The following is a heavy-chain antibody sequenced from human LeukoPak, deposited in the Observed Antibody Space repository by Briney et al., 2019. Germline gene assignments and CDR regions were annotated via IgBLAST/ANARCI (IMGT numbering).Heavy chain of an antibody. Sequence: ASVKVSCKASGYTFTGYYMHWVRQAPGQGLEWMGWINPNSGGTNYAQKFQGRVTMTRDTSISTAYMELSRLRSDDTAVYYCAREGDHYDSSGYYREYWGQGTLVTVSS. CDR2: INPNSGGT. V-gene: IGHV1-2*02. CDR3: AREGDHYDSSGYYREY. J-gene: IGHJ4*02. CDR1: GYTFTGYY. D-gene: IGHD3-22*01.